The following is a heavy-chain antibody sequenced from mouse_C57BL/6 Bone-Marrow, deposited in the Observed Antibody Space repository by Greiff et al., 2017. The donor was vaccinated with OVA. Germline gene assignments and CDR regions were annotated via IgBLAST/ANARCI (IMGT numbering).Heavy chain of an antibody. D-gene: IGHD2-3*01. J-gene: IGHJ1*03. CDR2: ISSGGDYI. Sequence: EVQLQQSGAGLVKPGGSLKLSCAASGFTFSSYAMSWVRQTPEKRLEWVAYISSGGDYIYYADTVKGRFTISRDNARNTLYLQMSSLKSEDTAMYYCTRDRDGYYWYFDVWGTGTTVTVSS. V-gene: IGHV5-9-1*02. CDR1: GFTFSSYA. CDR3: TRDRDGYYWYFDV.